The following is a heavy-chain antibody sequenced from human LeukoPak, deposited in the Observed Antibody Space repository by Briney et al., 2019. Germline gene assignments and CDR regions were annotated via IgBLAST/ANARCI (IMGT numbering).Heavy chain of an antibody. V-gene: IGHV3-23*01. D-gene: IGHD6-13*01. CDR3: AKDFAAGGGTVFDY. Sequence: GSLRLSCAASGFTFSSYAMNWVRQAPGKGLEWASAISGSGGSTYYADSVKGRFTISRDNSKNTLYLQMNSLRAEDTAVYYCAKDFAAGGGTVFDYWGQGTLVTVSS. CDR2: ISGSGGST. J-gene: IGHJ4*02. CDR1: GFTFSSYA.